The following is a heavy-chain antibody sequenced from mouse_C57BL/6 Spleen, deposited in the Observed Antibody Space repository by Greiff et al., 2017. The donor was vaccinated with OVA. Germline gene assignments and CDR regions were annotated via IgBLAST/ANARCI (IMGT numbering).Heavy chain of an antibody. CDR3: AKDESYYGSSYTWFAY. Sequence: QVQLQQSGAELMKPGASVKLSCKATGYTFTGYWIEWVKQRPGHGLEWIGEILPGSGSTNYNEKFKGKATFTADTSSNPAYMQLSSLTTEDSAIYYCAKDESYYGSSYTWFAYWGQGTLVTVSA. D-gene: IGHD1-1*01. V-gene: IGHV1-9*01. CDR1: GYTFTGYW. J-gene: IGHJ3*01. CDR2: ILPGSGST.